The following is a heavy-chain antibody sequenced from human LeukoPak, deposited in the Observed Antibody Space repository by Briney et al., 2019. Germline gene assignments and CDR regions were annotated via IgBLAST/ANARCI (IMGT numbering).Heavy chain of an antibody. Sequence: RASVKVSCKASGYTFTGYYMHWVRQAPGQGLEWMGWINPNSGGTNYAQKFQGRITMTRDTSISTAYMELSRLRSDDTAVYYCARGGGVVVPAATRPGYWGQGTVVTVPS. CDR2: INPNSGGT. V-gene: IGHV1-2*02. CDR3: ARGGGVVVPAATRPGY. J-gene: IGHJ4*02. D-gene: IGHD2-2*01. CDR1: GYTFTGYY.